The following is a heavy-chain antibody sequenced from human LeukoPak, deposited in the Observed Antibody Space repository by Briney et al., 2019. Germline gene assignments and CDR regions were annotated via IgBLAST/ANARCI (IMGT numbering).Heavy chain of an antibody. Sequence: PGGSLRLSCAASGFTFDDYAMHWVRQAPGKGLEWVSGISWNSGSIGYADSVKGRFTISRDNAKNSLYLQMNSLRAEDTALYYCAKDAGIYYDSSGGRFDPWGQGTLVTVSS. CDR2: ISWNSGSI. D-gene: IGHD3-22*01. V-gene: IGHV3-9*01. CDR1: GFTFDDYA. J-gene: IGHJ5*02. CDR3: AKDAGIYYDSSGGRFDP.